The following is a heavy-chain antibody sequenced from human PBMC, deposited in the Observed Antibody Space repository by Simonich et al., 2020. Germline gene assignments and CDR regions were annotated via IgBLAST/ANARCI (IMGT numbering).Heavy chain of an antibody. CDR3: ARVRFEAFDI. CDR2: INPNSGGT. CDR1: GYTFAGYY. V-gene: IGHV1-2*02. Sequence: VQLVQSGAEVKKPGASVKVSCKAAGYTFAGYYMHWVRQAPGQGLEWRGCINPNSGGTNYAQKLQGRVTMTRDTSISTAYMELSRLRSDDTAVYYCARVRFEAFDIWGQGTMVTVSS. J-gene: IGHJ3*02.